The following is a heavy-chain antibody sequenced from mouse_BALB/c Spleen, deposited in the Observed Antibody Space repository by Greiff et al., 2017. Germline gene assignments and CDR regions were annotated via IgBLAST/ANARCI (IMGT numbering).Heavy chain of an antibody. CDR3: ARNYGYNYAMDY. V-gene: IGHV1-63*01. CDR2: IYPGSGNT. D-gene: IGHD1-2*01. J-gene: IGHJ4*01. Sequence: VQLQQSGAELVRPGTSVKISCKASGYAFTYYWLGWVKQRPGHGLEWIGDIYPGSGNTYYNEKFKGKATLTADKSSSTAYMQLSSLTSEDSAVYFCARNYGYNYAMDYWGQGTSVTVSS. CDR1: GYAFTYYW.